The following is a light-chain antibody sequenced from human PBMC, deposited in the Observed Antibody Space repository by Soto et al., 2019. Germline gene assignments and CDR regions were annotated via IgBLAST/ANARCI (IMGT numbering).Light chain of an antibody. CDR2: WAS. CDR1: QSVLYNSNNDSY. J-gene: IGKJ1*01. Sequence: DIVMTQTPDSLAVSLGERATINCKSSQSVLYNSNNDSYLTWYQQKPGQSPKVLLYWASIRESGVPDRFSGSGSGTDFTLTISSPQAEDVAVYYCQQYYSIPWTFGQGTKVEIK. V-gene: IGKV4-1*01. CDR3: QQYYSIPWT.